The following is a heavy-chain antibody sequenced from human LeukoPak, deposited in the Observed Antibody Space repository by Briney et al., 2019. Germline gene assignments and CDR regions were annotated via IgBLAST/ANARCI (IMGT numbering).Heavy chain of an antibody. CDR1: GGTFSSYA. CDR2: IIPIFGTA. V-gene: IGHV1-69*13. D-gene: IGHD1-26*01. J-gene: IGHJ4*02. CDR3: AIVGATSWGFDY. Sequence: SVKVSCKASGGTFSSYAISWVRQAPGQGLEWMGGIIPIFGTANYAQKFQGRVTITADESTSTAYMELRSLRSDDTAVYYCAIVGATSWGFDYWGQGTLVTVSS.